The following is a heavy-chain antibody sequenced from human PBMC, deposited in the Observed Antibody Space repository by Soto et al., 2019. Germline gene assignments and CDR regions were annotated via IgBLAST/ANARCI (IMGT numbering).Heavy chain of an antibody. CDR2: IYWDDDK. CDR3: AHRRSGYLGL. V-gene: IGHV2-5*02. J-gene: IGHJ2*01. Sequence: QITFKESGPTLVKPTQTLTLTCTFSGFSLTTSRVGVGWIRQPPGRALEWLALIYWDDDKRYRPSLKSRLAITADAYTHQEVPTMASVEAVDTATYYCAHRRSGYLGLWGCGELATVPS. CDR1: GFSLTTSRVG.